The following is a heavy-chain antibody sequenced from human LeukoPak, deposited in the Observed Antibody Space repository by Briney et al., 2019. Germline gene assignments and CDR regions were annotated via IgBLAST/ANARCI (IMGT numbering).Heavy chain of an antibody. J-gene: IGHJ4*02. D-gene: IGHD5-12*01. CDR1: GFTFSSYA. V-gene: IGHV3-64D*06. CDR3: VKGIVVTISYFDY. CDR2: ISSNGGST. Sequence: GGSLRLSCSASGFTFSSYAMHWVRQAPGKGLEYVSAISSNGGSTYYADSVKGRFTISRDNSKNTLYLQMSSLRAEDTAVYYCVKGIVVTISYFDYWGQGTLVTVSS.